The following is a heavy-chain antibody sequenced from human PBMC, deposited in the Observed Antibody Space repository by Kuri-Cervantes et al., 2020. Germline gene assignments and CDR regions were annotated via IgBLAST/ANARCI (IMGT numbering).Heavy chain of an antibody. CDR2: ISYDGSNK. V-gene: IGHV3-30-3*01. J-gene: IGHJ4*02. CDR3: VRVRDPYYDSSGNMWGYFDY. Sequence: GGSLRLSCAASGFTFSSYAMHWVRQAPGKGLKWVAVISYDGSNKYYADSVKGRFTISGDNSKNTLYLQMNSLRAEDTAVYYCVRVRDPYYDSSGNMWGYFDYWGQGTLVTVSS. CDR1: GFTFSSYA. D-gene: IGHD3-22*01.